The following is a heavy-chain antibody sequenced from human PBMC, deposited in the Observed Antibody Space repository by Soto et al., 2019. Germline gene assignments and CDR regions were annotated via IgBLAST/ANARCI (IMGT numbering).Heavy chain of an antibody. CDR1: GYSFTSYW. D-gene: IGHD5-12*01. J-gene: IGHJ6*02. V-gene: IGHV5-10-1*01. CDR3: ASQSVLVATIPLSYGMDV. Sequence: GESLKISCKCSGYSFTSYWISWVRQMPGKGLEWMGRIAPSDSYTNYSPSFQGHVTISADKSISTAYLQWSSLKASDTAMYYCASQSVLVATIPLSYGMDVWGQGTTVTVSS. CDR2: IAPSDSYT.